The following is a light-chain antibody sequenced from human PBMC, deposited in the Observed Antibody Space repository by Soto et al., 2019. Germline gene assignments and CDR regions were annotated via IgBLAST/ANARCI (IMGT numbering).Light chain of an antibody. V-gene: IGKV3-20*01. Sequence: EIVLTQSPGTLSLSPGERATLSRRASQSVSSSIYLAWYQQRPGQAPRLLIYGASSRATGIPDRFSGSGSGTDFTLTISRLEPEDFAVYYCQQYGSSPEYTFGQGTKLEIK. CDR1: QSVSSSIY. CDR3: QQYGSSPEYT. J-gene: IGKJ2*01. CDR2: GAS.